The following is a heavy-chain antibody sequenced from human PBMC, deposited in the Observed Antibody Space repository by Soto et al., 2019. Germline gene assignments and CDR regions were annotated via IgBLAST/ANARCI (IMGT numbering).Heavy chain of an antibody. CDR2: ISYDGSNK. CDR3: AKDKSRGVGYCSGGSCYSYYFDY. CDR1: GFTFSSYG. J-gene: IGHJ4*02. D-gene: IGHD2-15*01. V-gene: IGHV3-30*18. Sequence: QVQLVESGGGVVQPGRSLRLSCAASGFTFSSYGMHWVGQAPGKGLEWVAVISYDGSNKYYADSVKGRFTISRDNSKNTMYLQMNSLRAEDTAVYYCAKDKSRGVGYCSGGSCYSYYFDYWGQGTLVTVSS.